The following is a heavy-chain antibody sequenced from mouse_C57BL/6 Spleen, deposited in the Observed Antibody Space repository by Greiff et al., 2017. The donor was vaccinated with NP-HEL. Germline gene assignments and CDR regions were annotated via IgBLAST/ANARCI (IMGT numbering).Heavy chain of an antibody. D-gene: IGHD2-13*01. CDR1: GFTFSSYA. CDR2: ISSGGDYI. V-gene: IGHV5-9-1*02. CDR3: TRGRGDYYSSDY. J-gene: IGHJ2*01. Sequence: EVQLVESGEGLVKPGGSLKLSCAASGFTFSSYAMSWVRQTPEKRLEWVAYISSGGDYIYYADTVKGRFTISRDNARNTLYLQMSSLKSEDTAMYYCTRGRGDYYSSDYWGQGTTLTVSS.